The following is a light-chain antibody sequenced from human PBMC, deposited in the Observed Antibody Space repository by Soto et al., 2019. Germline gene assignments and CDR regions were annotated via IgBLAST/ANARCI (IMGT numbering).Light chain of an antibody. CDR1: SNDVGADNL. V-gene: IGLV2-14*01. J-gene: IGLJ1*01. CDR3: SSFTSDRTYF. Sequence: QSALTQPASVSGSPGQSITISCTGTSNDVGADNLVSWYQQHPAKAPRLMIYEVNNRPSGVSNRVSGSKSGNTASLTISGLQAEDEADYYCSSFTSDRTYFCGTGTKLTVL. CDR2: EVN.